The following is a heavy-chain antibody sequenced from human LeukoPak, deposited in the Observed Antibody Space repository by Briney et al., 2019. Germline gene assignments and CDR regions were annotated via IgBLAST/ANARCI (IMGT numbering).Heavy chain of an antibody. D-gene: IGHD2-15*01. J-gene: IGHJ6*03. CDR1: GFTFSDYN. Sequence: GGSLRLSCAASGFTFSDYNMRWIRQAPGKGLEWVSSISRSGSTKYYADSVKGRFTISRDNAKNSLSLQMNSLRAEDTAVYYCARVLRYCSGGNCYSGGLGYMDVWGKGTTVTISS. CDR3: ARVLRYCSGGNCYSGGLGYMDV. CDR2: ISRSGSTK. V-gene: IGHV3-11*01.